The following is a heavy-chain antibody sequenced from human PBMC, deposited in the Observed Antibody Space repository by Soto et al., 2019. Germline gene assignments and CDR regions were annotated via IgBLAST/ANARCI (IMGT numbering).Heavy chain of an antibody. V-gene: IGHV4-59*12. CDR3: ARFVHSYYYGMDV. CDR2: IYYSGST. D-gene: IGHD6-6*01. Sequence: PSETLSLTCTVSGGSISSYYWSWIRQPPGKGLEWIGDIYYSGSTNYNPSLKSRVTISVDTSKNQFSLKLSSVTAADTAVYYCARFVHSYYYGMDVWGQGTTVTVSS. CDR1: GGSISSYY. J-gene: IGHJ6*02.